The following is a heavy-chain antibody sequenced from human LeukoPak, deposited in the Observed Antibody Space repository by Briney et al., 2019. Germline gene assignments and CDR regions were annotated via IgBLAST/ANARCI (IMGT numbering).Heavy chain of an antibody. Sequence: GGSLRLSCAASGSTFSNYWMSWVRQAPGKGLEWVANIKQDGSEKYYVDSVKGRFTISRDNAKNSLYLQMNSLRAEDTAVYYCARRRRQLGDSFDIWGQGTMVTVSS. D-gene: IGHD1-1*01. CDR2: IKQDGSEK. CDR3: ARRRRQLGDSFDI. CDR1: GSTFSNYW. V-gene: IGHV3-7*01. J-gene: IGHJ3*02.